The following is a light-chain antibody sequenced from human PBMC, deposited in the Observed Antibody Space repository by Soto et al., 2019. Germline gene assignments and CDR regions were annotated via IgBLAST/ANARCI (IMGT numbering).Light chain of an antibody. CDR2: DAS. CDR3: QQYDSYSWT. V-gene: IGKV1-5*01. Sequence: DIQMTQSPSSVSTSVGDRVTITCRASQDIGIWLAWYQQKSGKAPKLLIYDASSLESGVPSRFSGSGSRTEFTLTISSLQTDDFASYYCQQYDSYSWTFGQGTKVDIK. CDR1: QDIGIW. J-gene: IGKJ1*01.